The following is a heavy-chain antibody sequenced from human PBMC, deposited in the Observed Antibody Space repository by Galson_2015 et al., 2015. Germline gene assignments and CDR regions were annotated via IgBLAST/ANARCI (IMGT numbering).Heavy chain of an antibody. J-gene: IGHJ3*02. CDR3: ATSILGLDAFDI. Sequence: SVKVSCKASGYSFYAFHWVRQAPGQRLEWMGWMNAGNTNTKYSQKFQGRVTITRGTSANTAYMELSSLTSEDTAVYYCATSILGLDAFDIWGQGTMVTVSP. V-gene: IGHV1-3*01. D-gene: IGHD2-8*02. CDR2: MNAGNTNT. CDR1: GYSFYA.